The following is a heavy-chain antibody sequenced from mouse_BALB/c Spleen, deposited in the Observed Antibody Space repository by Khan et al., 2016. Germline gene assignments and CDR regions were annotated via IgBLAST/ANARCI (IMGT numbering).Heavy chain of an antibody. CDR3: VRDFYYYGRGGCFDV. J-gene: IGHJ1*01. Sequence: EVQLVETGGGLVQPKGSLKLSCAASGFTFNTNAMNWVRQAPGKGLEWVARIRSKSNNYATYYADSVKDRFTISRDDSQSILYLQMNNLKTEDTARYYCVRDFYYYGRGGCFDVWGAGTTVTVSS. D-gene: IGHD1-1*01. CDR1: GFTFNTNA. CDR2: IRSKSNNYAT. V-gene: IGHV10S3*01.